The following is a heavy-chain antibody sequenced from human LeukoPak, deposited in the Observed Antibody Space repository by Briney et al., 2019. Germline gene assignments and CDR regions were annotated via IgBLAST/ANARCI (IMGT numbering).Heavy chain of an antibody. CDR1: GGSISSGGYS. CDR2: IYTSGST. D-gene: IGHD1-26*01. CDR3: ARDRVVGATNWFDP. V-gene: IGHV4-61*02. Sequence: SETLSLTCAVSGGSISSGGYSWSWIRQPAGKGLEWIGRIYTSGSTNYNPSLKSRVTMSVDTSKNQFSLKLSSVTAADTAVYYCARDRVVGATNWFDPWGQGTLVTVSS. J-gene: IGHJ5*02.